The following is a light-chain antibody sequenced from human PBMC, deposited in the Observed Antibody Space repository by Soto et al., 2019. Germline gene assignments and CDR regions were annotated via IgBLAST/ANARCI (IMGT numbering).Light chain of an antibody. J-gene: IGLJ1*01. V-gene: IGLV2-14*01. Sequence: ASVSGSPGQSITISCTGTTNDVGGYNYVSWYQQHPGKAPKLLIFEVSSRPSGVSNRFSGSKSGNTASLTISALQAEDEADYFCNSYTSSTSRPYVFGTGTKV. CDR2: EVS. CDR3: NSYTSSTSRPYV. CDR1: TNDVGGYNY.